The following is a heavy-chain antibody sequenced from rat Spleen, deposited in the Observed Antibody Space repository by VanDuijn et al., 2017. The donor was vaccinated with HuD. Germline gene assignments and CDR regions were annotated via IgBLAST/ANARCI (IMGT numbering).Heavy chain of an antibody. V-gene: IGHV6-6*01. Sequence: EVQALGSGGGLVQPGNSLKLSCATSGFTFSTAWLYWYRQFPEKRLEWVALIKAKSNNYATDYTAYVKGRFTISRCYSKSSIYLQMNNLKEEETAVYHCVTGREGFDSWGQGVMVTVSS. CDR1: GFTFSTAW. J-gene: IGHJ2*01. D-gene: IGHD5-1*01. CDR2: IKAKSNNYAT. CDR3: VTGREGFDS.